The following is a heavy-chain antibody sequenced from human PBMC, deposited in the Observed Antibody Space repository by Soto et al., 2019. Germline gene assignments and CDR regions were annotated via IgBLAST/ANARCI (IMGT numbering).Heavy chain of an antibody. Sequence: PSETLSLTCAVSGGSISNNTWWSWVRQPPGKGLEWIGEIYHSGSTNYNPSLKSRVTITVDTSKNQFSLNLASVSAEDTAVYYCASVLLVGPTEYHSWGQGTLVTVSS. CDR3: ASVLLVGPTEYHS. CDR1: GGSISNNTW. CDR2: IYHSGST. J-gene: IGHJ4*02. D-gene: IGHD1-26*01. V-gene: IGHV4-4*02.